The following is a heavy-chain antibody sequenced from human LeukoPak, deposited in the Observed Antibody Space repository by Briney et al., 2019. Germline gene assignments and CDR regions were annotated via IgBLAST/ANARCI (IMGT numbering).Heavy chain of an antibody. CDR1: GFTFSSYA. Sequence: GGSLRLSCAASGFTFSSYAMSWVRQTPGKGLEWVSAISGSGGSTYYADSVKGRFTISRDNSKNTLFLQTNSLRAEDTAFYYCASPLLTRGGGPSDYWGQGTLVTVSS. CDR3: ASPLLTRGGGPSDY. V-gene: IGHV3-23*01. CDR2: ISGSGGST. D-gene: IGHD3-16*01. J-gene: IGHJ4*02.